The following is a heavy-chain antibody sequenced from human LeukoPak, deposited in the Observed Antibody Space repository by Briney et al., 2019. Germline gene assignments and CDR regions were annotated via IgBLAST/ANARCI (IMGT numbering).Heavy chain of an antibody. Sequence: SETLSLTCTVSGGSISSGDFYWTWIRQPPGKGLEWIGYIYYSGNTYYNPSLKSRVTISVDTSKNQFSLKLSSVTAADTAVYYCPATASNWFDPWGQGTLVTVSS. CDR3: PATASNWFDP. J-gene: IGHJ5*02. CDR2: IYYSGNT. D-gene: IGHD5-18*01. V-gene: IGHV4-30-4*08. CDR1: GGSISSGDFY.